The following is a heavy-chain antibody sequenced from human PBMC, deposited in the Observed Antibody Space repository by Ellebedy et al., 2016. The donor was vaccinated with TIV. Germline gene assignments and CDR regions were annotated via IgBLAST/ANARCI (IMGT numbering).Heavy chain of an antibody. CDR3: ARAQRGSLMDG. J-gene: IGHJ6*03. CDR2: INHSGNT. Sequence: SETLSLXXAVYGGSFSGYYWTWIRQPPGKGLEWTGEINHSGNTNYNPSLKSRVTMSVDTSKSHFSLKLSSVTAADTAVYYCARAQRGSLMDGWGKGTTVTVSS. D-gene: IGHD1-26*01. CDR1: GGSFSGYY. V-gene: IGHV4-34*01.